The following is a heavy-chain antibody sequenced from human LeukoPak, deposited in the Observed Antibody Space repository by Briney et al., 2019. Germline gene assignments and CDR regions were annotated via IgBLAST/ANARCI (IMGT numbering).Heavy chain of an antibody. D-gene: IGHD3-10*01. CDR2: SFSGGSK. J-gene: IGHJ3*02. CDR1: AFTVSSKY. Sequence: RRSMALASPAYAFTVSSKYMSWDRHVERKLMEWDSFSFSGGSKYYQDSVKSRFTISRDNFKNTMYLQMTSLRAEDTGVYYCARAWWFGEDAFDIWGQGTMVTVSS. CDR3: ARAWWFGEDAFDI. V-gene: IGHV3-53*01.